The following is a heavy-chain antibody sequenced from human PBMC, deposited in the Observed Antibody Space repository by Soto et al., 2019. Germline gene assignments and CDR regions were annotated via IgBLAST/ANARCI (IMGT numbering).Heavy chain of an antibody. J-gene: IGHJ4*02. CDR1: GFTFSHYA. Sequence: QVQLVESGGGVVQPGRSLRLSCAASGFTFSHYAMHWVRQAPGKGLEWVALMSYDGSNEYYADSVKGRFTISRDNSKNTLYLQMNSLRAEVTAVYYCAKDGSHNFDYWGQGTLVTVSS. CDR3: AKDGSHNFDY. D-gene: IGHD2-15*01. CDR2: MSYDGSNE. V-gene: IGHV3-30*18.